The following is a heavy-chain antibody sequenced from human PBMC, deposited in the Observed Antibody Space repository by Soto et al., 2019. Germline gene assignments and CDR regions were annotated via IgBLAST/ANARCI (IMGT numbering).Heavy chain of an antibody. CDR3: STEREQWLDLYFDY. CDR1: GFTFSKAW. CDR2: IKSKTDGGTT. V-gene: IGHV3-15*01. Sequence: GSLRLSCAASGFTFSKAWMSWVRQAPGKGLEWVGRIKSKTDGGTTDYAGPVKGRFTISRDESKNMVYLQMNSLKTEDTAAYYCSTEREQWLDLYFDYWGQGTLVTVSS. J-gene: IGHJ4*02. D-gene: IGHD6-19*01.